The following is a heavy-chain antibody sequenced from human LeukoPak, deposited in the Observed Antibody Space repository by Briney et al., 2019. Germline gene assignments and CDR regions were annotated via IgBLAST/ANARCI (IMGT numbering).Heavy chain of an antibody. CDR2: ISYDGSNK. D-gene: IGHD5-18*01. CDR1: GFTFSSYG. Sequence: PGRSLRLSCAASGFTFSSYGMHWVRQAPGKGLEWVAVISYDGSNKYYADSVKGRFTISRDNSKNTLYLQMNSLRAEDTAVYYCARDRSRAAMVTKRYYGMDVWGQGTTVTVSS. V-gene: IGHV3-30*03. CDR3: ARDRSRAAMVTKRYYGMDV. J-gene: IGHJ6*02.